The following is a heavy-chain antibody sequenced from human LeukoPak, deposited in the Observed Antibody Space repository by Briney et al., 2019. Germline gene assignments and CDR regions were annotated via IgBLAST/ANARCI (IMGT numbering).Heavy chain of an antibody. J-gene: IGHJ3*02. D-gene: IGHD3-3*01. CDR2: IYSGGST. CDR3: ARGSGLAAFDI. V-gene: IGHV3-53*01. CDR1: GFTVRSNY. Sequence: GSLKLSLGAPGFTVRSNYMGWVRQAPGKGLEWVSVIYSGGSTYYADSVKGRFTISRDNSKNTLYLQMNSLRAEDTAVYYCARGSGLAAFDIWGQGTMVTVSS.